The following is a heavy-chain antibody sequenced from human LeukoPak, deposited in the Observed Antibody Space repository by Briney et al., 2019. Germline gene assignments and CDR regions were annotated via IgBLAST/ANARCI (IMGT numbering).Heavy chain of an antibody. CDR2: IYYSGST. D-gene: IGHD5-18*01. Sequence: PSETLSLTCTVSGGSISSGGYYWSWLRQHPGKGLEWIGYIYYSGSTYYNPSLKSRVTISVDTSKNQFSLKLSSVTAADTAVYYCARGDTLWLPFDYWGQGTLVTVSS. J-gene: IGHJ4*02. CDR1: GGSISSGGYY. V-gene: IGHV4-31*03. CDR3: ARGDTLWLPFDY.